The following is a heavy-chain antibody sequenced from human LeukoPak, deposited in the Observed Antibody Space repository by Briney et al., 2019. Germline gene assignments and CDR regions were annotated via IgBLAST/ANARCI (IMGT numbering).Heavy chain of an antibody. D-gene: IGHD6-13*01. V-gene: IGHV3-53*05. CDR1: GVTVGTNY. Sequence: GGSLRLSCAASGVTVGTNYMSWVRQAPGKGLGGVSIIYSGDSTYYADSVKGRFTISRDNSKNTLYLQMNSLRAEDTAVYYCASSGYSSSWYPDGMDVWGQGTTVTVSS. CDR3: ASSGYSSSWYPDGMDV. CDR2: IYSGDST. J-gene: IGHJ6*02.